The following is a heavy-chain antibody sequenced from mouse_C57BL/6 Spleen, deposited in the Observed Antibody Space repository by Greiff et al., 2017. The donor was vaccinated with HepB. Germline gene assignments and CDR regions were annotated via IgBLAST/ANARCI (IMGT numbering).Heavy chain of an antibody. D-gene: IGHD2-4*01. CDR3: ARSSYDYDGGWYFDV. Sequence: QVQLQQSGAELVKPGASVKISCKASGYAFSSYWMNWVKQRPGKGLEWIGQIYPGDGDTNYNGKFKGKATLTADKSSSTAYMQLSSLTSEDSAVYFCARSSYDYDGGWYFDVWGTGTTVTVSS. CDR2: IYPGDGDT. J-gene: IGHJ1*03. CDR1: GYAFSSYW. V-gene: IGHV1-80*01.